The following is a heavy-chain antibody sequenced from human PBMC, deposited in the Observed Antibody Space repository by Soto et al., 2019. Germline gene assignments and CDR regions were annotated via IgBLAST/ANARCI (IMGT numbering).Heavy chain of an antibody. Sequence: KPSETLSLTCAVYGGSFSGYYWSWIRQPPGKGLEWIGEINHSGSTNYNPSLKSRATISVDTSKNQFSLKLSSVTAADTAVYYCARGYAYYYDSSGLDLYYFDYWGQGTLVTVSS. D-gene: IGHD3-22*01. CDR1: GGSFSGYY. J-gene: IGHJ4*02. CDR3: ARGYAYYYDSSGLDLYYFDY. CDR2: INHSGST. V-gene: IGHV4-34*01.